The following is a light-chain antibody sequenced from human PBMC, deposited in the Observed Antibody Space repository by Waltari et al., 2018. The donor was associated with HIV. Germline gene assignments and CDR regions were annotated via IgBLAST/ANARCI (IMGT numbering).Light chain of an antibody. CDR1: ALPKQY. Sequence: SYELTQPPSVSVSPGQTARLTCSGDALPKQYAYWYQQKPGQAPVLVIYKDSERPSGIPERFSGSSSGTTVTLTISGVQAEDEADYYCQSADSSGPTYWVFGGGTKLTVL. V-gene: IGLV3-25*03. CDR2: KDS. J-gene: IGLJ3*02. CDR3: QSADSSGPTYWV.